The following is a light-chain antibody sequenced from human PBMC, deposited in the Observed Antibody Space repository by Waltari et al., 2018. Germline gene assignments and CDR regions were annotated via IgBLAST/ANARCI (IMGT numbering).Light chain of an antibody. CDR3: AAWDDSLSGNV. CDR2: RNN. V-gene: IGLV1-47*01. CDR1: SANIGSNY. J-gene: IGLJ6*01. Sequence: QSVLTQPPSASGTHGQRVTISCSGSSANIGSNYVYWYQQLPGTAPKLLIYRNNQRPSGVPDRFSGSKSGTSASLAISGLRSEDEADYYCAAWDDSLSGNVFGSGTKVTVL.